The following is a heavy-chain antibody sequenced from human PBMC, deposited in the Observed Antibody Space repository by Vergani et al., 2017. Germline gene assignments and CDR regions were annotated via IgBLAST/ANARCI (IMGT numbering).Heavy chain of an antibody. CDR1: GFTFSSYA. CDR2: ISGSGGST. V-gene: IGHV3-23*01. Sequence: EVQLLESGGGLVQPGGSLRLSCAASGFTFSSYAMSWVRQAPGKGLEWVSAISGSGGSTYYADSVKGRFTIARDNSKNTLYLQMNSLRAEDTAVYYCAKSYGDPSCYFDYWGQGTLVTVSS. CDR3: AKSYGDPSCYFDY. D-gene: IGHD4-17*01. J-gene: IGHJ4*02.